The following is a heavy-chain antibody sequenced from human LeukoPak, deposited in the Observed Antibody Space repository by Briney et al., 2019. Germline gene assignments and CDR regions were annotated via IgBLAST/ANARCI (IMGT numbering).Heavy chain of an antibody. V-gene: IGHV3-23*01. CDR2: ITGSGGST. Sequence: GGSLRLSCAASGFTFSSYAMSWVRQAPGKGLEWVSGITGSGGSTFYADSVKGRFTISRDNSKNTLFLQMESLRAEDTAAYYCAKEERRDSSGYHFDYWGQGTLVTVSS. D-gene: IGHD3-22*01. J-gene: IGHJ4*02. CDR1: GFTFSSYA. CDR3: AKEERRDSSGYHFDY.